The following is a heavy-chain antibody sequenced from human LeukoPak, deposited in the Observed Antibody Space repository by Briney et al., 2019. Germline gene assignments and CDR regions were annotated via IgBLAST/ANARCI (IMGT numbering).Heavy chain of an antibody. CDR1: GFTFSSYS. D-gene: IGHD6-13*01. Sequence: GGSLRLSCAASGFTFSSYSMHWVRQAPGKGLEWVAVIWYDGSNKYYADSVKGRFTISRDNSKNTLYLQMNSLRAEDTAVYYCARGRYSSSYGDWFDPWGQGTLVTVSS. V-gene: IGHV3-33*01. J-gene: IGHJ5*02. CDR3: ARGRYSSSYGDWFDP. CDR2: IWYDGSNK.